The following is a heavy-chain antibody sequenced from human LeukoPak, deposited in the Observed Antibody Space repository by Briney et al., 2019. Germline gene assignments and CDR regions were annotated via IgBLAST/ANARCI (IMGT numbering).Heavy chain of an antibody. J-gene: IGHJ4*02. V-gene: IGHV5-51*01. CDR1: GSTFSNYW. D-gene: IGHD3-9*01. Sequence: TPGESLQISCQGSGSTFSNYWIGWVRQLPGKGLEWGGIILPGNSDTRYSPSFQGQVTMSADKSISTAYLQWSSLKAADTAMYYCARQYYDILTDPNYFDSWGQGTLVTVSS. CDR2: ILPGNSDT. CDR3: ARQYYDILTDPNYFDS.